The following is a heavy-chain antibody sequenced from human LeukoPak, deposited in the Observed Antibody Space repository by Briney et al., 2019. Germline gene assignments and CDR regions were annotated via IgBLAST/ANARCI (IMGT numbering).Heavy chain of an antibody. CDR1: GGSISSYY. J-gene: IGHJ5*02. D-gene: IGHD3-9*01. CDR3: ARGHDILTGSHNWFDP. V-gene: IGHV4-59*01. CDR2: IDYSGST. Sequence: SETLSLTCTVSGGSISSYYWSWIRQPPGKGLEWIGYIDYSGSTNYNPSLKSRVTISVDTSKNQFSLKLSSVTAADTAVYYCARGHDILTGSHNWFDPWGQGTLVTVSS.